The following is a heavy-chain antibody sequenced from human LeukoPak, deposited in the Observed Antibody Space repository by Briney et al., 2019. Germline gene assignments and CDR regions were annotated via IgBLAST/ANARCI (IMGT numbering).Heavy chain of an antibody. CDR1: GFTFSSYN. CDR3: AELGITMIGGV. D-gene: IGHD3-10*02. Sequence: GGSLRLSCAASGFTFSSYNMNWVRQAPGKGPEWVSYISSSSNTIYYADSVKGRFTISRDNAKNSLYLQMNSLRAEDTAVYYCAELGITMIGGVWGKGTTVTISS. J-gene: IGHJ6*04. V-gene: IGHV3-48*04. CDR2: ISSSSNTI.